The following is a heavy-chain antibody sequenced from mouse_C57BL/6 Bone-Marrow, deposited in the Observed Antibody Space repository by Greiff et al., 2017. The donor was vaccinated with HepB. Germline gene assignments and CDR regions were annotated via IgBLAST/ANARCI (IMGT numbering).Heavy chain of an antibody. Sequence: EVKLVESGGDLVKPGGSLKLSCAASGFTFSSYGMSWVRQTPDKRLEWVATISSGGSYTYYPDSVKGRFTISRDNAKNTLYLQMSSLKSEDTAMYYWARQRTLTGNGGQGTLVTVSA. CDR1: GFTFSSYG. CDR2: ISSGGSYT. V-gene: IGHV5-6*01. J-gene: IGHJ3*01. CDR3: ARQRTLTGN.